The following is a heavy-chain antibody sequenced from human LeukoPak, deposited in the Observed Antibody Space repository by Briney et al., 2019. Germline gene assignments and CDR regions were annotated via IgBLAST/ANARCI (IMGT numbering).Heavy chain of an antibody. D-gene: IGHD5-12*01. J-gene: IGHJ4*02. Sequence: PSEPLSLTCAVYGGSFSGYYWSWSRQPPGMGLEWIGEINHSGSTNYNPSLKSRVTISVDTSKNQFSLKLSSVTAADTAVYYCARARSQYSGYDYKSWGQGTLVTVSS. CDR3: ARARSQYSGYDYKS. V-gene: IGHV4-34*01. CDR1: GGSFSGYY. CDR2: INHSGST.